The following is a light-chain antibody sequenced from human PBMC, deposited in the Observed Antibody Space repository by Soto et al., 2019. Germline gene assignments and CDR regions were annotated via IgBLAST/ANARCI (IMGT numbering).Light chain of an antibody. Sequence: DIRINMSPSAQLASVEDRVTSTCRASQTISSWLAWYQQKPGKAPNLLIYDASTLERGVPSRFSGTGSGTEFTLTIGMRQPDDFATYYSQLSPTPLITFAEGTRLEIK. CDR2: DAS. CDR1: QTISSW. J-gene: IGKJ5*01. CDR3: QLSPTPLIT. V-gene: IGKV1-5*01.